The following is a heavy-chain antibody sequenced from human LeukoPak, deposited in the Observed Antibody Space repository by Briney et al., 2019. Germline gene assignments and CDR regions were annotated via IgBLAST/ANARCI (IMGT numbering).Heavy chain of an antibody. Sequence: ASVKVSCKASGYTFTTYAISWVRQAPGQGLEWMGWISAYNGDTRYAQKFQGRATMTTDTSTSTAYMELRSLRSDDTAVYYCARLALGEYSPGFEYWGQGTLVTVSS. CDR3: ARLALGEYSPGFEY. V-gene: IGHV1-18*01. D-gene: IGHD3-16*01. J-gene: IGHJ4*02. CDR2: ISAYNGDT. CDR1: GYTFTTYA.